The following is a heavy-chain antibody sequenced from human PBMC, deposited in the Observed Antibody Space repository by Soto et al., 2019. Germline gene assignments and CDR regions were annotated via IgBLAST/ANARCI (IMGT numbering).Heavy chain of an antibody. J-gene: IGHJ6*02. D-gene: IGHD2-2*02. CDR1: GFTFSSYA. V-gene: IGHV3-23*01. CDR3: AKDIKDCSSTSCYTWDGYYYYGMDV. Sequence: GESLKISCAASGFTFSSYAMSWVRQAPGKGLEWVSAISGSGGSTYYADSVKGRFTISRDNSKNTLYLQMNSLRAEDTAVYYCAKDIKDCSSTSCYTWDGYYYYGMDVWGQGTTVTVSS. CDR2: ISGSGGST.